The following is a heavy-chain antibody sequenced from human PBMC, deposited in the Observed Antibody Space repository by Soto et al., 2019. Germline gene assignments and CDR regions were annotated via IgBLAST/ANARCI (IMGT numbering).Heavy chain of an antibody. J-gene: IGHJ3*02. V-gene: IGHV1-69*02. CDR2: IIPILGIA. D-gene: IGHD5-12*01. CDR1: GGTFSSYT. CDR3: GGGGGGSGYETDAFDI. Sequence: QVQLVQSGAEVKKPGSSVKVSCKASGGTFSSYTISWVRQAPGQGLEWMGRIIPILGIANHAQKFQGRVKISGDKPPSTAQRGLGSLGSEDPAVDYCGGGGGGSGYETDAFDIWGQGTMVTVSS.